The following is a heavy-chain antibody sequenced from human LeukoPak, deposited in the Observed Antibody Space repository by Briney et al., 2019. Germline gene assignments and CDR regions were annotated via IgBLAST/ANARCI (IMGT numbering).Heavy chain of an antibody. V-gene: IGHV3-48*04. J-gene: IGHJ4*02. Sequence: GGSLRLSCAASGFTFSSYSMNWVRQAPGKGLEWDSYISSSSSTIYYADSVKGRFTISRDNAKNSLYLQMNSLRAEDTAVYYCARAPLGGWYVDYWGQGTLVTVSS. CDR1: GFTFSSYS. D-gene: IGHD6-19*01. CDR2: ISSSSSTI. CDR3: ARAPLGGWYVDY.